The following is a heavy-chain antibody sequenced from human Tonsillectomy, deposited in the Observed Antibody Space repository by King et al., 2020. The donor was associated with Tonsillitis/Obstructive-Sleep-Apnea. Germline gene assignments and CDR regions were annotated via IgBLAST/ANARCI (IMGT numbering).Heavy chain of an antibody. J-gene: IGHJ6*02. V-gene: IGHV4-34*01. CDR3: AGGSYNYNDMDV. D-gene: IGHD5-24*01. CDR1: GGSFSGYY. Sequence: VQLQQWGAGLLKPSETLSLTCAVYGGSFSGYYWSWIRQPPGKGLEWIGEINDSGGTNHNPSLKSRVIISVDTSKNQFSLNLSSVTAADTAVYYCAGGSYNYNDMDVWGQGTTVTVSS. CDR2: INDSGGT.